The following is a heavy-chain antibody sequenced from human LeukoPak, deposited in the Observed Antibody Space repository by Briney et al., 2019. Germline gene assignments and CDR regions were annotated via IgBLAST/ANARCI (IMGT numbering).Heavy chain of an antibody. CDR1: GLTFSSYS. CDR2: ISSSSSYI. D-gene: IGHD5-18*01. CDR3: ARDTAMVDGMDV. Sequence: PGGSLRLSCAASGLTFSSYSMNWVRQAPGKGLEWVSSISSSSSYIYYADSVKGRFTISRDNAKNSLYLQMNSLRAEDTAVYYCARDTAMVDGMDVWGQGTTVSVSS. J-gene: IGHJ6*02. V-gene: IGHV3-21*01.